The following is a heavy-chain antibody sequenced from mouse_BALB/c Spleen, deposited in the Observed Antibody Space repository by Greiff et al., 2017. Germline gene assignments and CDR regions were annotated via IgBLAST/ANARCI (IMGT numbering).Heavy chain of an antibody. CDR1: GFTFSSFG. CDR3: ARGIYYRYDGFAD. D-gene: IGHD2-14*01. CDR2: IRSGSSTI. V-gene: IGHV5-17*02. J-gene: IGHJ3*01. Sequence: EVKLVESGGGLVQPGGSRKLSCAASGFTFSSFGMHWVRQAPEKGLEWVAYIRSGSSTIYYADTVKGRFTISRDNPKNTLFLQMTSLRSEDTAMYYCARGIYYRYDGFADWGQGTLVTVSA.